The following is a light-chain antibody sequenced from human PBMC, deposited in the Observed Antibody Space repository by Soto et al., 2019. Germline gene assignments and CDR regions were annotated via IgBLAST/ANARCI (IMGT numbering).Light chain of an antibody. V-gene: IGLV3-27*01. CDR1: VLAKRY. CDR2: KDT. J-gene: IGLJ2*01. Sequence: SYELTQPSSVSVSPGQTARITCSGDVLAKRYVRWFHQKPGQAPVLVIFKDTERPSGIPERFSGSSSGTTVTLTISGAQVEDEADYYCYSVADNNLVFGGGTKLTVL. CDR3: YSVADNNLV.